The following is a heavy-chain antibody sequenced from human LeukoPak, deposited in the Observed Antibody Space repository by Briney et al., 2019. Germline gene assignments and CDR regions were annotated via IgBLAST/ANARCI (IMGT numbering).Heavy chain of an antibody. CDR3: ARLGGSPGNAFDI. Sequence: SETLSLTCTVAGGSISSSSYYWGWIRQPPGKGLEWIGSIYYSGSTYYNPSLKSRVTISADTSKNQFSLKLSSVTAADTAVYYCARLGGSPGNAFDIWGRGTMVTVSS. V-gene: IGHV4-39*01. CDR1: GGSISSSSYY. CDR2: IYYSGST. J-gene: IGHJ3*02. D-gene: IGHD1-26*01.